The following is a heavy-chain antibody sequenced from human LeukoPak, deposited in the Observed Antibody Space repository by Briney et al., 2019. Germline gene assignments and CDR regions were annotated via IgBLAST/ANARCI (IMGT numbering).Heavy chain of an antibody. J-gene: IGHJ4*02. CDR2: IDGSDGAS. CDR3: ARVDSGNYDY. D-gene: IGHD1-26*01. Sequence: GGSLRLSCAASGFRFSSYVLSWVRQAPGKGLEYVSSIDGSDGASYYADSVKGRFTISRDNSKNTLFLQMNSLRVEDTAVYYCARVDSGNYDYWGQGTLLTVSS. V-gene: IGHV3-23*01. CDR1: GFRFSSYV.